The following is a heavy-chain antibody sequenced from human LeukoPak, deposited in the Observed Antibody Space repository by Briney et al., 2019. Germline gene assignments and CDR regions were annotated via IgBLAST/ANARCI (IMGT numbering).Heavy chain of an antibody. CDR1: GGPFSGYF. CDR2: IHNSGTT. CDR3: ARAIGDSGYLYWYFDL. V-gene: IGHV4-34*01. D-gene: IGHD5-12*01. J-gene: IGHJ2*01. Sequence: SETLSLTCAVSGGPFSGYFWSGIRQSSGKGLEWIGEIHNSGTTNYNPSLNSRVTISEDTSKNQFYLNLSSVTAADTAVYYCARAIGDSGYLYWYFDLWGRGTLVTVSS.